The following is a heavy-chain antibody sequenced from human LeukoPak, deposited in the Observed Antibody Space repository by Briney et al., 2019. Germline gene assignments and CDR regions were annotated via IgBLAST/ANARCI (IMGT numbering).Heavy chain of an antibody. CDR3: SRGLSV. D-gene: IGHD3-3*02. Sequence: GGSLRLSCAASGFTFSSYAMNWVRQAPGKGLEWVSFISSSGSPIYYADSVKGRFTISRDNAKSSLYLQMNRLRAEDTAVYYCSRGLSVGGQGTLVSVSS. J-gene: IGHJ4*02. CDR2: ISSSGSPI. V-gene: IGHV3-48*03. CDR1: GFTFSSYA.